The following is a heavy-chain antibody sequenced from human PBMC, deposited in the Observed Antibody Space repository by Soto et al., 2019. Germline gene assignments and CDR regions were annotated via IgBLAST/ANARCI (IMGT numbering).Heavy chain of an antibody. Sequence: TLSLTCAVSGGSISSGGYSWSWIRQPPGKGLEWIGYIYHSGSTYYNPSLKSRVTISVDRSKNQFSLKLSSVTAADTAVYYCARASGFGVNYGMDVWGQGTTVTVSS. J-gene: IGHJ6*02. CDR1: GGSISSGGYS. CDR2: IYHSGST. V-gene: IGHV4-30-2*01. D-gene: IGHD3-10*01. CDR3: ARASGFGVNYGMDV.